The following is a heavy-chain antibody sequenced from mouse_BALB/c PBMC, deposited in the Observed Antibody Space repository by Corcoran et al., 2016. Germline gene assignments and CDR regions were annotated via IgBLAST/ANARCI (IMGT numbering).Heavy chain of an antibody. CDR2: INPNNGGT. V-gene: IGHV1-26*01. D-gene: IGHD2-14*01. Sequence: EVQLQQSGPELVKPGASVKMSCKASGYTFTDYYMKWVKQSHGKRLEWIGDINPNNGGTSYNQKFKGKATLTVDKSSSTAYMQLNSLTSEDSAVYYGARWGYRYDADYWGQGTTLTVSS. CDR1: GYTFTDYY. CDR3: ARWGYRYDADY. J-gene: IGHJ2*01.